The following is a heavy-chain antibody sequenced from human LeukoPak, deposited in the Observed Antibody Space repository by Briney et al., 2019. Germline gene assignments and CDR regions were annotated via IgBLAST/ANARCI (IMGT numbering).Heavy chain of an antibody. V-gene: IGHV4-38-2*02. J-gene: IGHJ5*02. CDR3: ARDSGYCGGDCYSYNWFDP. D-gene: IGHD2-21*02. CDR1: GGSISSYY. Sequence: PSETLSLTCTVSGGSISSYYWSWIRQPPGKGLEWIGSIYHSGSTYYNPSLKSRVTISVDTSKNQFSLKLSSVTAADTAVYYCARDSGYCGGDCYSYNWFDPWGQGTLVTVSS. CDR2: IYHSGST.